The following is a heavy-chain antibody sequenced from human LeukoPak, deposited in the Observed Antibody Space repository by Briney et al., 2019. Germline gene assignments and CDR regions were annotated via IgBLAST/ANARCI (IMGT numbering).Heavy chain of an antibody. CDR2: IRSKVNSYAT. CDR1: GFTFSGSA. CDR3: TRPSDYSGYYN. J-gene: IGHJ4*02. Sequence: PGGSLRLSCAVSGFTFSGSAMHWVRQASGKGLEWVGLIRSKVNSYATSYAASVKGRFTISRDDSKNTAYLQMNSLKTEDTAVYYCTRPSDYSGYYNWGQGTLVTVSS. V-gene: IGHV3-73*01. D-gene: IGHD3-22*01.